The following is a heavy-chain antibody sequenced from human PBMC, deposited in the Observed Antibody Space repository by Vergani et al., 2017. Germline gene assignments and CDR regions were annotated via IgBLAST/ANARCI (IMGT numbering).Heavy chain of an antibody. CDR3: ARAWETTPTDYYFDY. D-gene: IGHD1-26*01. J-gene: IGHJ4*02. CDR2: IIPIFGTA. Sequence: QVQLVQSGAEVKKPGSSVKVSCKASGGTFTTYSISWVRQSPGQGLEWMGGIIPIFGTAKYAQKFQGRVTITADGSSSTAYMELSSLRSEDTAVYYCARAWETTPTDYYFDYWGQGTLVTVCS. V-gene: IGHV1-69*01. CDR1: GGTFTTYS.